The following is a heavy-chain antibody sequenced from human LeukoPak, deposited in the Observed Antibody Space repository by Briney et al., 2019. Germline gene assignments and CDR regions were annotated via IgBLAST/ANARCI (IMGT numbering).Heavy chain of an antibody. CDR2: IYYSGST. CDR3: ASPKMTTVTLFDY. J-gene: IGHJ4*02. CDR1: GGSISSSSYY. D-gene: IGHD4-17*01. Sequence: PSETLSLTCTVSGGSISSSSYYWGWIRQPPGKGLEWIGSIYYSGSTYYNPSLKSRVTISVDTTKNQFSLKLSSVTAADTAVYYCASPKMTTVTLFDYWGQGTLVTVSS. V-gene: IGHV4-39*01.